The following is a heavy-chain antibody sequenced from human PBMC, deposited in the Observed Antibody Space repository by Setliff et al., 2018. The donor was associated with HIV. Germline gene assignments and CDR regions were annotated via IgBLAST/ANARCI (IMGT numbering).Heavy chain of an antibody. J-gene: IGHJ4*02. CDR1: GGSITSSSDY. CDR2: IYYSGST. CDR3: ARVPFTTGFDY. D-gene: IGHD3-3*01. V-gene: IGHV4-39*02. Sequence: PSETLSLTCTVSGGSITSSSDYWGWIRQPPGKGLEWIGTIYYSGSTYYNPSLKSRVTISVDTSKNHFSLKLSSVTAADTAVFYCARVPFTTGFDYWGQGILVTVSS.